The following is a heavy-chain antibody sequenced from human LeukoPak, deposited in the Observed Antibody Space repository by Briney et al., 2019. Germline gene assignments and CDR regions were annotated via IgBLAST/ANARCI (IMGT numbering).Heavy chain of an antibody. V-gene: IGHV1-46*01. J-gene: IGHJ5*02. D-gene: IGHD1-26*01. CDR3: ARDLSGRYFPNEANNWFDP. CDR2: INPSGGST. Sequence: ASVKVSCKASGYTFTSYYMHWVRQAPGQGLEWMGIINPSGGSTSYAQKFQGRVTMTRDTPTSTVYMELSSLRSEDTAVYYCARDLSGRYFPNEANNWFDPWGQGTLVTVSS. CDR1: GYTFTSYY.